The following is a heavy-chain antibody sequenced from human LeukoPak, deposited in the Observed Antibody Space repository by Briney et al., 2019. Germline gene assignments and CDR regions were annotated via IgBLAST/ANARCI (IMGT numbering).Heavy chain of an antibody. J-gene: IGHJ4*02. CDR2: ISDSSGTI. CDR3: ARGPYGDYVDALDY. CDR1: GFTFNTYS. V-gene: IGHV3-48*01. Sequence: GGSLRLSCAASGFTFNTYSVNWVRQAPGKGLEWISYISDSSGTIYYADSVKGRFTISRDNAKNSLYLQMNSLRAEDTAVYYCARGPYGDYVDALDYWGQGTLVTVSS. D-gene: IGHD4-17*01.